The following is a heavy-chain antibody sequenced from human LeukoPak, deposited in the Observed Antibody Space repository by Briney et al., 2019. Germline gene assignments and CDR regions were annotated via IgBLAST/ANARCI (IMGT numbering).Heavy chain of an antibody. Sequence: GGSLRLSCAGSGFSVSDNYMTWVRQAPGKGPEWVSVTYSGGTTYYADSVEGRFTISRDSAKNTLYLQMNSLRTEDTAVYYCAKEGGLGYCSTTSCAFAHWGRGTLVTVSS. J-gene: IGHJ4*02. V-gene: IGHV3-53*01. D-gene: IGHD2-2*01. CDR3: AKEGGLGYCSTTSCAFAH. CDR1: GFSVSDNY. CDR2: TYSGGTT.